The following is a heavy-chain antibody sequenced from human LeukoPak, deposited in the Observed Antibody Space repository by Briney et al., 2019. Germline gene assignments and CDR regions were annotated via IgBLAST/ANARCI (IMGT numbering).Heavy chain of an antibody. J-gene: IGHJ6*02. CDR2: IIPILGIA. Sequence: SVKVSCKASGGTFSSYAISWVRQAPGQGLEWMGRIIPILGIANYAQKFQGRVTITADKSTSTAYMELSSLRSEDTAVYYCARSQKYYYYYGMDLWGQGTTVTVSS. V-gene: IGHV1-69*04. CDR1: GGTFSSYA. CDR3: ARSQKYYYYYGMDL.